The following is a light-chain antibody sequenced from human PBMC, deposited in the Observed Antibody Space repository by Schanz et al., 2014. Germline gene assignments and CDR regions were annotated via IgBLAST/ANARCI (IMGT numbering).Light chain of an antibody. CDR1: SSNIGSNT. J-gene: IGLJ3*02. CDR2: GNS. CDR3: QSYDSSPV. Sequence: QSVLTQPPSASGTPGQRVTMSCSGSSSNIGSNTVNWYQHLPGTAPKLLIYGNSNRPSGVPDRFSGSKSGTSASLAITGLQAEDEADYYCQSYDSSPVFGGGTKLTVL. V-gene: IGLV1-40*01.